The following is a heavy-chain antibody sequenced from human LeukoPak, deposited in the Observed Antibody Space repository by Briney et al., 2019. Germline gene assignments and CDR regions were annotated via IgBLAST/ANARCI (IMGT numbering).Heavy chain of an antibody. CDR1: GGSISSGGYS. Sequence: SETLSLTCAVSGGSISSGGYSWSWIRQPPGKGLEWIGYIYHSGSTYYNPSLKSRVTISVDRSKNQFSLKLSSVTAADTAVYYCARKGIFGGFDHWGQGTLVTVSS. D-gene: IGHD3-3*01. CDR2: IYHSGST. J-gene: IGHJ5*02. CDR3: ARKGIFGGFDH. V-gene: IGHV4-30-2*01.